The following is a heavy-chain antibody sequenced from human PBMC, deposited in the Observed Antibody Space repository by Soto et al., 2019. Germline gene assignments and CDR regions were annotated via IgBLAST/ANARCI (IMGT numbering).Heavy chain of an antibody. D-gene: IGHD7-27*01. Sequence: GGSLRLSCAASGFTFSVFAMSWVRQSPGKGLEWVSTISGSGGSTYYADAVKGRFSISRDNSMGTLYLQMKSLRVEDTAIYYCAKEVSLGSTVDLGYWGQGTLVTVSS. V-gene: IGHV3-23*01. J-gene: IGHJ4*02. CDR2: ISGSGGST. CDR1: GFTFSVFA. CDR3: AKEVSLGSTVDLGY.